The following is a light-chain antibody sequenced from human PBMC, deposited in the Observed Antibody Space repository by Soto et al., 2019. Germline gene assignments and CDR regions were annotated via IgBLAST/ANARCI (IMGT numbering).Light chain of an antibody. V-gene: IGKV1-39*01. Sequence: DIQMTQSPSSLSASVGDRVTITCRASQSITNYLNWYQQKPGKAPKLLIYAASSLQSGVPSRFSGSGSWTDVSLAISSLQPEYFVTYDRQQSYSSPHTFGQGPKLEIK. CDR2: AAS. CDR1: QSITNY. CDR3: QQSYSSPHT. J-gene: IGKJ2*01.